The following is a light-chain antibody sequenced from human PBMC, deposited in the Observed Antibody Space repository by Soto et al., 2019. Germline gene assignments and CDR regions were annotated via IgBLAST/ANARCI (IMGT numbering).Light chain of an antibody. Sequence: QSALTQPASVSGSPGQSITISCTGASSDIGGYNHVSWYQQHPGKAPKLIIYNVSHRPSGVSTRFSGSKYCNTASLIIAGLQAEDEADYFCSSYTNTSPHVIFGGGTKLTVL. CDR2: NVS. V-gene: IGLV2-14*03. J-gene: IGLJ2*01. CDR1: SSDIGGYNH. CDR3: SSYTNTSPHVI.